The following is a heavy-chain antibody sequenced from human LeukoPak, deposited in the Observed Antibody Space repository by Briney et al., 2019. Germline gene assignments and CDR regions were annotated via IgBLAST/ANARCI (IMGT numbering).Heavy chain of an antibody. V-gene: IGHV4-34*01. Sequence: PSETLSLTCADYGGSFSGYYWSWIRQPPGKGLEWIGEINHSGSTNYNPSLKSRVTISVDTSKNQFSLKLSSVTAADTAVYYCARGRKYPSYFDYWGQGTLVTVSS. J-gene: IGHJ4*02. D-gene: IGHD1-14*01. CDR2: INHSGST. CDR3: ARGRKYPSYFDY. CDR1: GGSFSGYY.